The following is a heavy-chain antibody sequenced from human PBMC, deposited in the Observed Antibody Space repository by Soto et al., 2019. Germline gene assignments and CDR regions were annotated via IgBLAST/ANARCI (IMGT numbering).Heavy chain of an antibody. V-gene: IGHV3-30-3*01. J-gene: IGHJ4*02. CDR1: GFTFSSFA. D-gene: IGHD3-22*01. Sequence: QVQLVESGGGVVQPGRSLRLSCAASGFTFSSFAAHWVRQAPGKGLEWVAVISYDGSNKYYADSVKGRFTISRDNSKNPLYLQMNSLRAEDTAVYYCAPPLGDSSGYYDVDYWGRGTLVTVSS. CDR2: ISYDGSNK. CDR3: APPLGDSSGYYDVDY.